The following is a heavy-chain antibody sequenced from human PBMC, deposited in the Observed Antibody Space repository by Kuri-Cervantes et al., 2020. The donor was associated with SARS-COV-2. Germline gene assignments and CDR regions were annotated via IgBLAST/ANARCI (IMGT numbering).Heavy chain of an antibody. D-gene: IGHD1-1*01. CDR2: IGPSCTTK. CDR1: GFIFSDYY. CDR3: AKDPNWDY. Sequence: GGSLRLSCTASGFIFSDYYMTWIRQAPGKGLEWVSNIGPSCTTKYYADSRKGRLTISRDNCKNTLYLQMNSLRAEDTAVYYCAKDPNWDYWGQGTLVTVSS. V-gene: IGHV3-11*01. J-gene: IGHJ4*02.